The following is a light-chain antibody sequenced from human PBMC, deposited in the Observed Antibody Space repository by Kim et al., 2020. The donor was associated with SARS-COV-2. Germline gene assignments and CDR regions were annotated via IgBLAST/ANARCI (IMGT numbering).Light chain of an antibody. CDR2: EVS. CDR1: QSLAHSDGNTY. V-gene: IGKV2-30*02. J-gene: IGKJ2*01. CDR3: LQGTVWPYT. Sequence: DVLVTQSPLSLPVTLGQAASISCRSSQSLAHSDGNTYLSWYQQKPGQSPRRLIYEVSRRVSGVPDRISGSGSGTYFTLKINRVEAEGMGVYYCLQGTVWPYTFGQGTKLEI.